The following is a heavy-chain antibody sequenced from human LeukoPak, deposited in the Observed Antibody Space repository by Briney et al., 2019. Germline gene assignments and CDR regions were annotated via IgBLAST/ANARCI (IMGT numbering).Heavy chain of an antibody. CDR1: GGSISSGGYY. CDR2: INHSGST. CDR3: ARGWRD. Sequence: SETLSLTCTVSGGSISSGGYYWSWIRQPPGKGLEWIGEINHSGSTNYNPSLKSRVTISVDTSKNQFSLKLSSVTAADTAVYYCARGWRDWGQGTLVTVSS. J-gene: IGHJ4*02. V-gene: IGHV4-39*07. D-gene: IGHD1-1*01.